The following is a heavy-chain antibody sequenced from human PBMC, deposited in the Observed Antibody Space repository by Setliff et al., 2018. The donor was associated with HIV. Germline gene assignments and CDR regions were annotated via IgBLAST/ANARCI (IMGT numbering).Heavy chain of an antibody. CDR2: IHYSGSS. CDR3: ARDHCIKGVCHMSYFDY. CDR1: GGSTSTHY. V-gene: IGHV4-59*11. Sequence: SETLSLTCSVTGGSTSTHYWSWIRQPPGKGLEWIATIHYSGSSDYSPSLKGRVTISVDTSKNQFSLNLSSVTAADTAVYYCARDHCIKGVCHMSYFDYWGQGMLVTVSS. D-gene: IGHD2-8*01. J-gene: IGHJ4*02.